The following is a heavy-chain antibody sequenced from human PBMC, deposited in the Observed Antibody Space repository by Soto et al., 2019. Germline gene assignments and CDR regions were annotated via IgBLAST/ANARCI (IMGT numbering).Heavy chain of an antibody. CDR2: IYYSGGT. Sequence: QVQLQESCPGLVRPSQTLSLSCTVSGGSISNSANHWSWIRQHPGEGLEWIGYIYYSGGTYYSPSLKGRVTMSIDASKNQFSLKLSSVTAADTAVYYCAKGVRGVPNWYDPRGQGTLVIVSS. D-gene: IGHD3-10*01. CDR1: GGSISNSANH. J-gene: IGHJ5*02. CDR3: AKGVRGVPNWYDP. V-gene: IGHV4-31*03.